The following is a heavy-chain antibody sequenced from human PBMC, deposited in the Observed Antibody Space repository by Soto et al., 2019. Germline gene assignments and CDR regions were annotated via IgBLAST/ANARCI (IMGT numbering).Heavy chain of an antibody. CDR1: GFTFSSYG. J-gene: IGHJ3*02. D-gene: IGHD3-22*01. CDR2: ISYDGSNK. V-gene: IGHV3-30*18. CDR3: AKGYSGYLEDDAFDI. Sequence: PGGSLRLSCAASGFTFSSYGMHWVRQAPGKGLEWVAVISYDGSNKYYADSVKGRFTISRDNSKNTLYLQMNSLRAEDTAVYYCAKGYSGYLEDDAFDIWGQGTMVTVSS.